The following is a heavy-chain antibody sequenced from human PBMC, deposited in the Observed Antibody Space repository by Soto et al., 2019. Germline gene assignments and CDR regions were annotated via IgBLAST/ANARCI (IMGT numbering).Heavy chain of an antibody. CDR1: GFTFSSYS. CDR3: AKVSSSIWSDAFDI. D-gene: IGHD6-13*01. J-gene: IGHJ3*02. Sequence: GGSLRLSCAASGFTFSSYSMNWVRQAPGKGLEWVSGISSSGSSIYYADSVKGRFTISRDNSKNPLYLLMNSLRADDTAVYYCAKVSSSIWSDAFDIWGRGTMVTVSS. V-gene: IGHV3-48*01. CDR2: ISSSGSSI.